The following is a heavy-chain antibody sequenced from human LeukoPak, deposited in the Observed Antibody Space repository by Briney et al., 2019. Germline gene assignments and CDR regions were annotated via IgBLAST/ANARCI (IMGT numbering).Heavy chain of an antibody. CDR3: AKDLWPRPPSVVVVPAASQAYDY. Sequence: GGSLRLCCAASGFTFSGYAMSWVRRAPGKGLEWGSGISGSSGSTYYADSVKGRFPISRDNSKNTLYLQMNSLRAEDTAVYYCAKDLWPRPPSVVVVPAASQAYDYWGQGTLVTVSS. J-gene: IGHJ4*02. D-gene: IGHD2-2*01. CDR1: GFTFSGYA. V-gene: IGHV3-23*01. CDR2: ISGSSGST.